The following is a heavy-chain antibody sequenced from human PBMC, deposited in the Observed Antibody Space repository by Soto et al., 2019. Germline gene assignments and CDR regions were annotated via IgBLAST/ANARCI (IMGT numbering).Heavy chain of an antibody. CDR2: ISYTGSTI. V-gene: IGHV3-48*03. Sequence: HPGGSLRLSCAASGFTFSNYEMNWVRQTPGKGLEWVSYISYTGSTIYYADSVRGRFTISRDNSKNSLYLQMNSLRAEDTAVYYCARGLRIYYDRSGLHYWGQGTLVTSPQ. D-gene: IGHD3-22*01. J-gene: IGHJ4*02. CDR1: GFTFSNYE. CDR3: ARGLRIYYDRSGLHY.